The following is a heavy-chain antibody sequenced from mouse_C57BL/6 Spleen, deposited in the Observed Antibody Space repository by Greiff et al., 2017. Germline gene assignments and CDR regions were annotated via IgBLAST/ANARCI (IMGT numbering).Heavy chain of an antibody. D-gene: IGHD1-1*01. CDR2: IYPRSGNT. Sequence: VQLMESGAELARPGASVKLSCKASGYTFTSYGISWVKQRTGQGLEWIGEIYPRSGNTYYNEKFKGKATLTADKSSSTAYMELRSLTSEDSAVYFCARSGSYGNAYYFDYWGQGTPLTVSS. V-gene: IGHV1-81*01. J-gene: IGHJ2*01. CDR1: GYTFTSYG. CDR3: ARSGSYGNAYYFDY.